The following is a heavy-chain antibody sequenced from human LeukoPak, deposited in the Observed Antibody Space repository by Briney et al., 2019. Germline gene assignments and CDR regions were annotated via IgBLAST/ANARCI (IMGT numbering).Heavy chain of an antibody. CDR1: GFTFSSYG. D-gene: IGHD3-10*01. Sequence: GGSLRLSCAASGFTFSSYGMHWVRQAPGKGLEWVAFIRYDGSNKYYADSVKGRFTISRDNSKNTLYLQMNSLRAEDTAVYYCAKDAVRGVIIPTLDMWWFDPWGQGTLVTVSS. CDR2: IRYDGSNK. V-gene: IGHV3-30*02. CDR3: AKDAVRGVIIPTLDMWWFDP. J-gene: IGHJ5*02.